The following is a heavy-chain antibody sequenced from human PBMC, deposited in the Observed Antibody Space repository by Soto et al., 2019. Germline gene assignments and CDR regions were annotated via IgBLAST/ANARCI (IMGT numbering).Heavy chain of an antibody. J-gene: IGHJ3*02. Sequence: GGSLRLSCAASGFTFSSYGMHWVRQAPGKGLEWVAVIWYDGRNKYYADSVKGRFTTSRDNSNNTRYLQMNSLRAEDTAVYYCARGETYYYGAGSYARDAFDIWGQGTMVTVSS. D-gene: IGHD3-10*01. CDR1: GFTFSSYG. CDR3: ARGETYYYGAGSYARDAFDI. CDR2: IWYDGRNK. V-gene: IGHV3-33*01.